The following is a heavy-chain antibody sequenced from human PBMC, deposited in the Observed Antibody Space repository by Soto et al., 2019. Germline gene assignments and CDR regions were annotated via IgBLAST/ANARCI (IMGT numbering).Heavy chain of an antibody. CDR3: ARARRTMVRRQTYGMDV. V-gene: IGHV4-39*01. CDR1: SGSISSSLYY. Sequence: SETLSLTCSVSSGSISSSLYYWGWIRQPPGKGLEWIGTIYSTVSTHYNPSLKSRVTISVDTSKNQFSLKLSSVTAADTAVYYCARARRTMVRRQTYGMDVWGQGTTVTVSS. CDR2: IYSTVST. J-gene: IGHJ6*02. D-gene: IGHD3-10*01.